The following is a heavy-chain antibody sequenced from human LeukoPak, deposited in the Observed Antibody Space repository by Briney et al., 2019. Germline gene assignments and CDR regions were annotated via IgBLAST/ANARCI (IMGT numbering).Heavy chain of an antibody. D-gene: IGHD6-6*01. Sequence: GASVKVSCKASGGTFSSYAISWVRQAPGQGLEWMGRIVPIFGTANYAQKFQGRVTITADKSTSTAYMELSSLRSEDTAVYYCARGYSSSPVDYWGQGTLVTVSS. V-gene: IGHV1-69*06. CDR2: IVPIFGTA. J-gene: IGHJ4*02. CDR3: ARGYSSSPVDY. CDR1: GGTFSSYA.